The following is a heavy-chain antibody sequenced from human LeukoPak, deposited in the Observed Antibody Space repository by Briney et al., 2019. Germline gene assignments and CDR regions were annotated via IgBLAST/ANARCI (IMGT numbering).Heavy chain of an antibody. D-gene: IGHD4-17*01. CDR1: GGSFSGYY. Sequence: PSETLSLTCAVYGGSFSGYYLNWIRQPQGKGLEWIGEINHSGSTHYNPSLKSRVTMSVDTSKNQFSMKLSSVTAADTAVYYCARDETTPLPGAYWGQGTLVTVSS. CDR3: ARDETTPLPGAY. CDR2: INHSGST. J-gene: IGHJ4*02. V-gene: IGHV4-34*01.